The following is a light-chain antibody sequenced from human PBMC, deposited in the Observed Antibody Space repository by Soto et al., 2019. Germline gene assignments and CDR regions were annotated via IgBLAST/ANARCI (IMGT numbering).Light chain of an antibody. CDR1: RSNIGAGYD. CDR3: QSYDSSLSVYV. V-gene: IGLV1-40*01. Sequence: QSVLTQPPSVSGAPGQRVTISCTGSRSNIGAGYDVHWYQQLPGTAPKLLIYGNSNRPSGVPDRFSGSKSGTSASLAITGLQAEYEADYYCQSYDSSLSVYVFGTGTKVTVL. CDR2: GNS. J-gene: IGLJ1*01.